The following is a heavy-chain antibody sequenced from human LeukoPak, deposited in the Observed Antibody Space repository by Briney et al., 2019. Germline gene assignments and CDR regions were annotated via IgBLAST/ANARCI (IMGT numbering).Heavy chain of an antibody. CDR3: ARGGGLDV. CDR2: INHNGNVN. Sequence: GGSLRLSCAASGFTFSSYWMNWARQAPGKGLEWVASINHNGNVNYYVDSVKGRFTISRDNAKSSLYQQMSNLRAEDTAVYFCARGGGLDVWGQGATVTVSS. CDR1: GFTFSSYW. D-gene: IGHD3-16*01. V-gene: IGHV3-7*03. J-gene: IGHJ6*02.